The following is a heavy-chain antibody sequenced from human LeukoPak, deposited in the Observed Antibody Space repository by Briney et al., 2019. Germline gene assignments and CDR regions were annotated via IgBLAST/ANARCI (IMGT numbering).Heavy chain of an antibody. CDR3: ARVSHTAMVNYDFDY. CDR2: MNPNSGNT. V-gene: IGHV1-8*01. CDR1: GYTFTSYD. Sequence: ASVKVSCKASGYTFTSYDINWVRQATGQGLERMGWMNPNSGNTGYAQKFQGRVTMTRNTSISTAYMELSSLRSEDTAVYYCARVSHTAMVNYDFDYWGQGTLVTVSS. D-gene: IGHD5-18*01. J-gene: IGHJ4*02.